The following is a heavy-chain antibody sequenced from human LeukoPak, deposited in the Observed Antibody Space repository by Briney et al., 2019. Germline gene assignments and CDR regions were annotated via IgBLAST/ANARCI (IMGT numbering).Heavy chain of an antibody. D-gene: IGHD2-15*01. CDR2: ISSNGGST. CDR1: GFTFSSYA. V-gene: IGHV3-64*01. J-gene: IGHJ4*02. CDR3: ARGSGGSWRYYFDY. Sequence: PGGSLRLSRAASGFTFSSYAMHWVRQAPGKGLEYVSAISSNGGSTYYANSVKGRFTISRDNSKNTLYLQMGSLRAEDMAVYYCARGSGGSWRYYFDYWGQGTLVTVSS.